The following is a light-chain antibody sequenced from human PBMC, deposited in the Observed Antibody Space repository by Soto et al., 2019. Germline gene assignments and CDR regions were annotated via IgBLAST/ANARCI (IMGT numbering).Light chain of an antibody. CDR3: QQYNNWPPIT. V-gene: IGKV3-15*01. J-gene: IGKJ5*01. CDR1: QSVDNN. CDR2: GSF. Sequence: EIFITQSRVTLSASPGEGGTLSGRSSQSVDNNVAWYQQKPGQAPRLLIVGSFARATGIPARFSGSGSGSEFTLTISGLQSEDFAVYYCQQYNNWPPITFGQGTRLEIK.